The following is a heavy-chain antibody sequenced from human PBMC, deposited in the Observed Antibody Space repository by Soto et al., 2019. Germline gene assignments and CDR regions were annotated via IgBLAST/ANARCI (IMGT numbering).Heavy chain of an antibody. CDR3: ARGVLEAAASKPFDL. CDR2: IYYSGTT. J-gene: IGHJ3*01. V-gene: IGHV4-59*01. D-gene: IGHD6-13*01. Sequence: SETLSLTCTVSNGSISDYYWTWIRQPPGKGLEWIGYIYYSGTTHYSPSLKSRVTISVDTSKNQFSLKLTSVTAADTAVYYCARGVLEAAASKPFDLWGRGTMVTV. CDR1: NGSISDYY.